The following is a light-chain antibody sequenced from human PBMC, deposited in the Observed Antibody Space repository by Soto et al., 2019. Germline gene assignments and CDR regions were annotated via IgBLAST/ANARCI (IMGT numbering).Light chain of an antibody. CDR3: SSYTSSSTL. J-gene: IGLJ1*01. CDR2: AVT. V-gene: IGLV2-14*01. CDR1: SSDVGGYNY. Sequence: QSVLTQSASVSGSPGQSITISCTGTSSDVGGYNYVSWYQQHPGKAPKLMIYAVTDRPSGVSSRFSGSKSGNTASLTISGLQAEDEADYYCSSYTSSSTLFGTGTKLTVL.